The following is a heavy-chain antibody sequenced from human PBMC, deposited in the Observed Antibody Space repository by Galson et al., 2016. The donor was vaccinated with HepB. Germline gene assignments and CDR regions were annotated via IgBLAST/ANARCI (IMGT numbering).Heavy chain of an antibody. V-gene: IGHV1-18*04. D-gene: IGHD5-18*01. Sequence: SVKVSCKASGFTFTTYSFSWVRQAPGQGLEWMGWISVNNGKTDYPQNLQGRVTMTTDTSTSTAYMELRNLRSDDTAVYYCARGYPPHSGYFYYGMDVWGQGTTVTVSS. CDR2: ISVNNGKT. CDR3: ARGYPPHSGYFYYGMDV. J-gene: IGHJ6*02. CDR1: GFTFTTYS.